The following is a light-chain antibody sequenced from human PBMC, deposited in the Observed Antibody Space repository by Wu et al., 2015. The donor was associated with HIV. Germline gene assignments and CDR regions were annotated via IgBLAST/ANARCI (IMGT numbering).Light chain of an antibody. CDR3: QQYNSYPWT. CDR1: QSISNW. Sequence: DIQMTQSPSTLSASVGDRVTITCRASQSISNWLAWYRQKPGKAPKLLIYEASNLQSGVPSRFSGSGSGTEFTLTISSLQPDDFATYYCQQYNSYPWTFGQGTKVEIK. J-gene: IGKJ1*01. CDR2: EAS. V-gene: IGKV1-5*03.